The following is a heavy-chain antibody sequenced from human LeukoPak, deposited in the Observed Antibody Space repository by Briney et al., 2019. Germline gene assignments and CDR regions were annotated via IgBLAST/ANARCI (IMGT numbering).Heavy chain of an antibody. CDR1: GFTLSSYG. J-gene: IGHJ4*02. Sequence: GGALRLSCAASGFTLSSYGMHWVRQAPGQGLEWVAVISYDGSNKYYADSVKGRFTISRDNSKNTLYLQMNSLRAEDTAVYYCASNSPTADGYYSFDYWGQGTLVTVSS. CDR3: ASNSPTADGYYSFDY. V-gene: IGHV3-30*03. CDR2: ISYDGSNK. D-gene: IGHD3-10*01.